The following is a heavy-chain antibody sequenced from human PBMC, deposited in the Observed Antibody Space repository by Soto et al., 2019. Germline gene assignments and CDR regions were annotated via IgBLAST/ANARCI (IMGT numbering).Heavy chain of an antibody. CDR3: DALGLS. D-gene: IGHD7-27*01. V-gene: IGHV3-23*01. CDR1: GLPFSRYA. J-gene: IGHJ5*02. Sequence: EVQLLVSGGGVVQPGESLRLSCEASGLPFSRYATSWVRQAPGKGPEWISTISGRDNTTYYTDSVKGRFSISRDNSKNTLYLQMNSLRVEDTAIYFCDALGLSWGQGTLVNVSS. CDR2: ISGRDNTT.